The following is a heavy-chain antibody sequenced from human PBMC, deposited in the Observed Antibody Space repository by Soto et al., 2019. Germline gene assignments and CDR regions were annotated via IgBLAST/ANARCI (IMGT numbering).Heavy chain of an antibody. CDR1: GFTSSIYA. Sequence: GGSLRLSCVASGFTSSIYAMTWVRLAPGKGLEWVSTISASGATTEYADSVKGRFTISRDNSKNTLYLQMNSLRAEDTALYYCAKTRQWRQTYYYYYYMDVWGKGTTVTVSS. CDR3: AKTRQWRQTYYYYYYMDV. D-gene: IGHD6-19*01. V-gene: IGHV3-23*01. CDR2: ISASGATT. J-gene: IGHJ6*03.